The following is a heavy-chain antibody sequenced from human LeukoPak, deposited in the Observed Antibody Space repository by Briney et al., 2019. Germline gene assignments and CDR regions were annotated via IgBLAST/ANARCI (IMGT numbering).Heavy chain of an antibody. D-gene: IGHD1-26*01. Sequence: GGSLRLSCAASGFTFRNYVMSWVRQTPEKGLGWVSAITGDGRGTNHADSVKGRFTIFRDNSKNTLFLQMNSLRADDTAVYYCAKETSSGNFVTIDCWGQGALVTVSS. V-gene: IGHV3-23*01. CDR2: ITGDGRGT. CDR3: AKETSSGNFVTIDC. CDR1: GFTFRNYV. J-gene: IGHJ4*02.